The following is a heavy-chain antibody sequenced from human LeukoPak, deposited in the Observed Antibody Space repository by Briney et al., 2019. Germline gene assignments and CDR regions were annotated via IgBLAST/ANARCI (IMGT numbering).Heavy chain of an antibody. CDR1: DYSISSGYY. D-gene: IGHD4-17*01. J-gene: IGHJ5*02. V-gene: IGHV4-38-2*02. CDR2: IYHGGST. CDR3: ARVGDYGDYVNWFDP. Sequence: SETLSLTCTVSDYSISSGYYWGWIRQPPGKGLEWIGSIYHGGSTYYNPFLKSRVTISVDTSKNQFSLKVKSVTVADTAVYYCARVGDYGDYVNWFDPWGQGTLVTVSS.